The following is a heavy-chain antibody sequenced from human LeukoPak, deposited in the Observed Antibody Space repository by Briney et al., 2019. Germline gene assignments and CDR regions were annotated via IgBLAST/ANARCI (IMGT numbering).Heavy chain of an antibody. CDR2: MKLDGSKE. CDR1: GFTFSNYW. V-gene: IGHV3-7*03. D-gene: IGHD2-2*01. Sequence: GGSLRLSCVASGFTFSNYWMTWVRQAPGKGLEWLANMKLDGSKEHYVDSVKGRFTISRDNAKNSVYLQMNSLRAEDTALYYCAKDISASSTSCLVDYWGQGTLVTVSS. J-gene: IGHJ4*02. CDR3: AKDISASSTSCLVDY.